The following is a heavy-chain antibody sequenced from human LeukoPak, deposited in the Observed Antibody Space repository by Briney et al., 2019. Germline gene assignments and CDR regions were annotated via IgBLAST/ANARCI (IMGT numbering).Heavy chain of an antibody. Sequence: GGSLRLSCAASGFTFSSYGMHWVRQAPGKGLEWVAVIWYDGSNKYYADSVKGRFTISRDNSKNTLYLQMNSLRAEDTAVYYYAKGSPYYYDSSGYSGFDYWGQGTLVTVSS. D-gene: IGHD3-22*01. CDR1: GFTFSSYG. CDR3: AKGSPYYYDSSGYSGFDY. J-gene: IGHJ4*02. V-gene: IGHV3-33*06. CDR2: IWYDGSNK.